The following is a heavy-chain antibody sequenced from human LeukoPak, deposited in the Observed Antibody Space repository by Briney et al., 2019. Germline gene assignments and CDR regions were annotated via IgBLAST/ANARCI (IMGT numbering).Heavy chain of an antibody. D-gene: IGHD3-16*02. J-gene: IGHJ4*02. CDR1: GYTFTSYG. CDR3: ARDRRDYDYVWGSYRYSGSTFDY. V-gene: IGHV1-18*01. CDR2: ISAYNGNT. Sequence: VASVKVSCKASGYTFTSYGISWVRQAPGQGLEWMGWISAYNGNTNYAQKLQGRVTMTTDTSTSTAYMELRSLRSDDTAVYYCARDRRDYDYVWGSYRYSGSTFDYWGQGTLATVSS.